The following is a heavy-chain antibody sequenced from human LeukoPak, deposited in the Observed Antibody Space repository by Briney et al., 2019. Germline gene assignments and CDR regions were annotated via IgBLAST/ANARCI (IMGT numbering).Heavy chain of an antibody. CDR3: ARAYFSSWYMNWFDP. CDR2: IYPSGST. J-gene: IGHJ5*02. CDR1: GYSISSGYY. V-gene: IGHV4-38-2*02. Sequence: SETLSLTCTVSGYSISSGYYWGWIRQPPGKGLEWIGSIYPSGSTYYYPSLKSRVTISLDTSKNQFSLKLSSVTAADTAVYYCARAYFSSWYMNWFDPWGQGTLVTVSS. D-gene: IGHD6-13*01.